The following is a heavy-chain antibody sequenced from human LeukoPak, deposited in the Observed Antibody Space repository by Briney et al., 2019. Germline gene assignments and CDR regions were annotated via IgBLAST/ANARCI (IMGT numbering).Heavy chain of an antibody. Sequence: SETLFLTCSVSGGSISGYYWSWIRQPPGKALEWIGYVYDSGSPRYNPSLKSRVTISLDTSKKQFSLKLSSVTAADTAVYYCARARSGWEGGCFDHWGQGNLVTVSS. CDR1: GGSISGYY. J-gene: IGHJ4*02. CDR3: ARARSGWEGGCFDH. V-gene: IGHV4-59*01. D-gene: IGHD6-19*01. CDR2: VYDSGSP.